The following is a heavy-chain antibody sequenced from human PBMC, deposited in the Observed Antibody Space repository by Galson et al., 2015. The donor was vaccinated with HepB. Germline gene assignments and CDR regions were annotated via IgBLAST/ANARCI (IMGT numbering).Heavy chain of an antibody. Sequence: SVKVSCKASGYTFTGYYMHWVRQAPGQGLEWMGWINPNSGGTNYAQKFQGWVTMTRDTSISTAYMELSRLRSDDTAVYYCARDQAGSGYFPYYYGMDVWGQGTTVTVSS. D-gene: IGHD3-3*01. CDR3: ARDQAGSGYFPYYYGMDV. V-gene: IGHV1-2*04. CDR2: INPNSGGT. J-gene: IGHJ6*02. CDR1: GYTFTGYY.